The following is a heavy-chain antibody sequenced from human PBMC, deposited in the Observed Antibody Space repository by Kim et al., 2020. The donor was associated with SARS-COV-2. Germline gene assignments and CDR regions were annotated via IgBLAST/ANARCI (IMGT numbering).Heavy chain of an antibody. J-gene: IGHJ3*02. CDR3: AKGRLLKISNAFDI. D-gene: IGHD3-22*01. V-gene: IGHV3-23*01. Sequence: AGHVKGRFTITRDNAKNTLYLQRNRLRAEDMAVYYCAKGRLLKISNAFDIWGQGTMVTVSS.